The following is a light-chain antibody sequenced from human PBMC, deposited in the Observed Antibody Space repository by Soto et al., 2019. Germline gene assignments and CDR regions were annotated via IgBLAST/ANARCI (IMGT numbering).Light chain of an antibody. J-gene: IGKJ1*01. Sequence: IQMTQSPSTLSASVGDRVAITCRASQSIGIWLAWYQQKPGKAPRFLIYKPSSLESGVPSRFSGSGSGTEFTITISSLQPDDFATYYCQQYNDYSWTFGQGTKVEIK. CDR3: QQYNDYSWT. CDR1: QSIGIW. V-gene: IGKV1-5*03. CDR2: KPS.